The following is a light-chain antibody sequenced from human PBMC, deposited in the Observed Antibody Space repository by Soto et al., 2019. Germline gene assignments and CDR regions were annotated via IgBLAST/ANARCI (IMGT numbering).Light chain of an antibody. J-gene: IGKJ1*01. CDR1: QTINNW. CDR3: QQYNSYPRT. Sequence: DIQMTQSPSTLSASVGDRVTITCRASQTINNWLAWYQQKPGKAPKLLIYDASSLQSGVPSRFSGSGSGTEFTLTISSLQPDDFATYSCQQYNSYPRTFGQGTKVEIK. V-gene: IGKV1-5*01. CDR2: DAS.